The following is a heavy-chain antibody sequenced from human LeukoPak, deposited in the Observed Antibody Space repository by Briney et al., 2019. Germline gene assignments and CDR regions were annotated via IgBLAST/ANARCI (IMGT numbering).Heavy chain of an antibody. V-gene: IGHV4-39*01. CDR1: GGSISSSSYY. CDR3: ARGSYKSITMIVVVNYYFDY. J-gene: IGHJ4*02. D-gene: IGHD3-22*01. Sequence: SETLSLTCTVSGGSISSSSYYWGWIRQPPGKGLEWIGSIYYSGSTYYNPSLKSRVTISVDTSKNQFSLKLSSVTAADTAVYSCARGSYKSITMIVVVNYYFDYWGQGTLVTVSS. CDR2: IYYSGST.